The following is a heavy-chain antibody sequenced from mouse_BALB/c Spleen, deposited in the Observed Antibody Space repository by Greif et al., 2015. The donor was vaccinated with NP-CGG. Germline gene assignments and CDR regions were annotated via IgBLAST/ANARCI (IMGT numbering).Heavy chain of an antibody. CDR1: GFNIKDTY. CDR3: ARDRYGSAMDY. Sequence: EVQLQESGAELVKPGASVKLSCTASGFNIKDTYMHWVKQRPEQGLEWIGRIDPANGNTKYDPKFQGKATITADTSSNTAYLQLSSLTSEDTAVYYCARDRYGSAMDYWGQGTSVTVSS. CDR2: IDPANGNT. J-gene: IGHJ4*01. V-gene: IGHV14-3*02. D-gene: IGHD2-10*02.